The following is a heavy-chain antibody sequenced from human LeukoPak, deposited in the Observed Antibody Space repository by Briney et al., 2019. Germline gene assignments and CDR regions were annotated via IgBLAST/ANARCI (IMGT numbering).Heavy chain of an antibody. Sequence: SVKVSCKASGGTFSSYTISWVRQAPGQGLEWMGKIIPILGIANYAQKLQGRVTITADKSTSTAYMGLSSLRSEGTAVYYCARGPGCSSTSCSTDYYTYYGMDVWGEGTTVTVSS. CDR3: ARGPGCSSTSCSTDYYTYYGMDV. CDR2: IIPILGIA. CDR1: GGTFSSYT. D-gene: IGHD2-2*02. J-gene: IGHJ6*04. V-gene: IGHV1-69*02.